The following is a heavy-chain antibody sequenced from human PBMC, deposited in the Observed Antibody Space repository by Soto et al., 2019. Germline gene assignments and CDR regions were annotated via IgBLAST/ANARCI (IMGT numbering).Heavy chain of an antibody. J-gene: IGHJ4*02. CDR2: ISYDGSNK. CDR1: GFTFSSYG. V-gene: IGHV3-30*18. Sequence: QVQLVESGGGVVQPGRSLRLSCAASGFTFSSYGMHWVRQAPGKGLEWVAVISYDGSNKYYADSVKGRFTISRDNSKNTLYLQMNSLRAEDTAVYYCAKDTYYYDSSGYSPDYWGQGTLVTVSS. D-gene: IGHD3-22*01. CDR3: AKDTYYYDSSGYSPDY.